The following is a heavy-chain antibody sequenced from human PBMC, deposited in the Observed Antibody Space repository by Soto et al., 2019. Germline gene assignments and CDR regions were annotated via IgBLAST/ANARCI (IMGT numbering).Heavy chain of an antibody. CDR3: AKYSNGGIIWPISDQ. J-gene: IGHJ4*02. D-gene: IGHD3-16*01. Sequence: PGGSLRLSCAASGFTFRSYAMSWVLQAPGKGLEWVSAISGSGGSTYYADSVKGRFTISRDNSKNTLHLQMNSLRAEDTAIYYCAKYSNGGIIWPISDQWGQGNPLTVYS. CDR2: ISGSGGST. CDR1: GFTFRSYA. V-gene: IGHV3-23*01.